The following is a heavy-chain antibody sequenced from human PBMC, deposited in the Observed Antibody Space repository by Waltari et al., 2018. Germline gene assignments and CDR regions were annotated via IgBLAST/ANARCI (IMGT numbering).Heavy chain of an antibody. CDR3: ARGAAVAGRFGFDY. J-gene: IGHJ4*02. Sequence: EVQLVESGGGLVQPGGSLRLSCAASGLPFRGYGRGWVGQVTGRGLEWVANIKQDGSEKYYVDSVKGRFTISRDNAKNSLYLQMNSLRAEDTAVYYCARGAAVAGRFGFDYWGQGTLVTVSS. CDR2: IKQDGSEK. CDR1: GLPFRGYG. V-gene: IGHV3-7*01. D-gene: IGHD6-19*01.